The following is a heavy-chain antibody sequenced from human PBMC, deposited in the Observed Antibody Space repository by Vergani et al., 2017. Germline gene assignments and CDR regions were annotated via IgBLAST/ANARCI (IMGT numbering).Heavy chain of an antibody. D-gene: IGHD3-10*01. CDR2: IYYSGST. CDR1: GGSISSGDYY. V-gene: IGHV4-30-4*01. Sequence: QVQLQESGPGLVKPSQTLSLTCTVSGGSISSGDYYWSWIRQPPGKGLEWIGYIYYSGSTYYNPSLKSRVTISVDTSKNQFSLKLSSVTAADTGMYYCARPVGPSAIADGYHVWGQGTMVTVS. CDR3: ARPVGPSAIADGYHV. J-gene: IGHJ3*01.